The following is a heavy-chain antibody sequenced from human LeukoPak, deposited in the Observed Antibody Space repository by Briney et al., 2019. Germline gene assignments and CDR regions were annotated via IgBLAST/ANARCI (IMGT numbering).Heavy chain of an antibody. CDR3: ARVGSGWTEGIFFGY. D-gene: IGHD6-19*01. J-gene: IGHJ4*02. CDR2: IKQDGSEK. V-gene: IGHV3-7*01. Sequence: GGSLRLSCAASGFSISGHWMIWVRQSPGKGLEWVANIKQDGSEKYYVDSVKGRFTISRDNAKTSLYLQMNSLRAEDTAVYYCARVGSGWTEGIFFGYWGQGTLVTVSS. CDR1: GFSISGHW.